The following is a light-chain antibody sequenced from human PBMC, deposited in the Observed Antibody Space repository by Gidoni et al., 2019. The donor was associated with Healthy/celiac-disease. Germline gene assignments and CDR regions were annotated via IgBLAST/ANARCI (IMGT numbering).Light chain of an antibody. V-gene: IGKV1-39*01. CDR3: QQSYSTPFT. Sequence: IQMTQSPSSLSASVGDRVPITCRASQGISSYLNWYQQKPGKATKLLIYAASSLQSGVPSRFSGSGSGTDFTLTISSLQPEDFATYYCQQSYSTPFTFGPGTKVDIK. CDR2: AAS. CDR1: QGISSY. J-gene: IGKJ3*01.